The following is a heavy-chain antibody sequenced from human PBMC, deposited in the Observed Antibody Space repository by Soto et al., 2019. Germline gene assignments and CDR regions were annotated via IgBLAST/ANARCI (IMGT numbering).Heavy chain of an antibody. CDR1: GGSISSYY. V-gene: IGHV4-59*01. Sequence: QVQLQESGPGLVKPSETLSLTCTVSGGSISSYYWSWIRQPPGKGLEWIGYIYYSGSTNYNPSLKNRLTISVDTSKNQFSLKLRSVAAGDTAVYYCSGGRYYYYYMDVWGKGTTVTVSS. J-gene: IGHJ6*03. CDR3: SGGRYYYYYMDV. CDR2: IYYSGST. D-gene: IGHD2-15*01.